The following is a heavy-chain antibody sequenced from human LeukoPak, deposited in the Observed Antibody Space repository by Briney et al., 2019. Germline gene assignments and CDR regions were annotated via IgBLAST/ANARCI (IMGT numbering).Heavy chain of an antibody. CDR3: ARYCSGGSCYNYYYGMDV. CDR2: ISSSGSTI. CDR1: GFTFSSYE. Sequence: GGSLRLSCAASGFTFSSYEMNWVRQAPGKGLERVSYISSSGSTIYYADSVKGRFTISRDNAKNSLYLQMNSLRAEDTAVYYCARYCSGGSCYNYYYGMDVWGKGTTVTVSS. V-gene: IGHV3-48*03. D-gene: IGHD2-15*01. J-gene: IGHJ6*04.